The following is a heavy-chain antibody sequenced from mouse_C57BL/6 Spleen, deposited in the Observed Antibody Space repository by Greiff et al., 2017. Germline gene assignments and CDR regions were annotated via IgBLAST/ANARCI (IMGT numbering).Heavy chain of an antibody. CDR2: INPNYGTT. CDR1: GYSFTDYN. Sequence: VQLKQSGPELVKPGASVKISCKASGYSFTDYNMNWVKQSHGKSLEWIGVINPNYGTTSYNQKFKGKATLTVDQSSSTAYMQLNSLTSEDSAVYYCARFGFLLRYAMDYWGQGTSVTVSS. V-gene: IGHV1-39*01. CDR3: ARFGFLLRYAMDY. J-gene: IGHJ4*01. D-gene: IGHD1-1*01.